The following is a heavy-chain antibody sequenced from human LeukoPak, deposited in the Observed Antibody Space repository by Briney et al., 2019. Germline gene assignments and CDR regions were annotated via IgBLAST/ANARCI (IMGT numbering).Heavy chain of an antibody. CDR3: ARCLYSSSSGVYYYYYYMDV. Sequence: SGGSLRLSCAASGFTFSSYWMHWVRQAPGKGLVWVSRINSDGSSTSYADSVKGRFTISRDNAKNTLYLQMNSLRAEDTAVYYCARCLYSSSSGVYYYYYYMDVWGKGTTVTVSS. CDR1: GFTFSSYW. CDR2: INSDGSST. V-gene: IGHV3-74*01. D-gene: IGHD6-6*01. J-gene: IGHJ6*03.